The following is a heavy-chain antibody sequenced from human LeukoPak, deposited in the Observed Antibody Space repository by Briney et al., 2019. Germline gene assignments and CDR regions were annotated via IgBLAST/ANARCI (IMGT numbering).Heavy chain of an antibody. V-gene: IGHV1-2*02. Sequence: GASVKVSCKASGYTFTGYYMHWVRQAPGQGLEWMGWINPNSGDTNYAQKFQGSVTMTRDTSTSTAYMEMTRLRSDDTAVYYCARGGRGAVVVVAATPPFAYWGQGTLVTVSS. CDR1: GYTFTGYY. D-gene: IGHD2-15*01. J-gene: IGHJ4*02. CDR3: ARGGRGAVVVVAATPPFAY. CDR2: INPNSGDT.